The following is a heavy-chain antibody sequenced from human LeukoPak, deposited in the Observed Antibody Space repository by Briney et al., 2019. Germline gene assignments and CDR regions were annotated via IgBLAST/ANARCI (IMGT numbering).Heavy chain of an antibody. V-gene: IGHV4-4*02. CDR3: ATAIAEPMYYFDY. Sequence: SGTLSLTCAVSGGSISSSNWWSWVRQPPGKGLEWIGEIYHSGSTNYNPSLKSRATISVDKSKNQFSLKLSSVTAADTAVYYCATAIAEPMYYFDYWGQGTLVTVSS. CDR1: GGSISSSNW. D-gene: IGHD6-13*01. J-gene: IGHJ4*02. CDR2: IYHSGST.